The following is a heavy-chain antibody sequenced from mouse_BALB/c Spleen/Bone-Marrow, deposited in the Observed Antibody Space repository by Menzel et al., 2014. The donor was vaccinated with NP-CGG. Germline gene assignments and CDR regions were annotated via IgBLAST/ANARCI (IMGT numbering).Heavy chain of an antibody. CDR1: GFTFTDNY. CDR3: ARDSDWFAY. Sequence: EVMLVESGGGLVQPGGPLRLSCAPSGFTFTDNYMTWVRQPPGKALEWLGFIRNKANGYTTEYSASVKGRFTISRDNSQSILYLQMNTLRAEDSATYYCARDSDWFAYWGQGTLVTVSA. J-gene: IGHJ3*01. V-gene: IGHV7-3*02. CDR2: IRNKANGYTT.